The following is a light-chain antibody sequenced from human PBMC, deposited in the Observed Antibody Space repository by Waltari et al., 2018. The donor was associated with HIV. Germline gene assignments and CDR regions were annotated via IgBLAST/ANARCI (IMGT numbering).Light chain of an antibody. CDR3: QQAQSFPHT. CDR2: GAF. CDR1: RDISTS. V-gene: IGKV1-12*01. J-gene: IGKJ4*01. Sequence: DIQMAQSPSNVSAFVGGTVTITCRASRDISTSLAWYQFRPGRPPKLLIYGAFQLETGVPSRFGGAGSGTEFTLTITSLQPEDFATYFCQQAQSFPHTFGGGTRVGIK.